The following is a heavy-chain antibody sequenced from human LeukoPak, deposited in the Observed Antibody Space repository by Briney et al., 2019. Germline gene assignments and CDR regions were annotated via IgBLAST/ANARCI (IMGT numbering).Heavy chain of an antibody. CDR2: IYYSGST. Sequence: PSETLSLTCTVSGGSISSGDYYWSWIRQPPGKGLERIGYIYYSGSTYYNPSLESRVTISVDTSKNQFSLKLSSVTAADTAVYYCARETTVTTFDYWGQGTLVTVSS. D-gene: IGHD4-17*01. CDR1: GGSISSGDYY. J-gene: IGHJ4*02. V-gene: IGHV4-30-4*01. CDR3: ARETTVTTFDY.